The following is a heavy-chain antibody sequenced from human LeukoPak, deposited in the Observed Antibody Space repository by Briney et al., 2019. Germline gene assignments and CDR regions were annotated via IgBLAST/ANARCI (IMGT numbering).Heavy chain of an antibody. CDR1: GYTFTSYA. Sequence: GASVKVSCKASGYTFTSYAMHWVRQAPGQRLEWMGWINAGNGNTNYAQKLQGRVTMTTDTSTSTAYMELRSLRSDDTAVYYCARDKGPEHYDFWSGYYAPFDYWGQGTLVTVSS. D-gene: IGHD3-3*01. CDR3: ARDKGPEHYDFWSGYYAPFDY. V-gene: IGHV1-3*01. J-gene: IGHJ4*02. CDR2: INAGNGNT.